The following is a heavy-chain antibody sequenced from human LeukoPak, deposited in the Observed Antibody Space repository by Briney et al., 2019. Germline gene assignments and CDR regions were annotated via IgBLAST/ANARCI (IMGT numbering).Heavy chain of an antibody. CDR2: IDPSDSYT. CDR3: ARIPKSNYDSSGYSDY. J-gene: IGHJ4*02. CDR1: GYSFTSYW. Sequence: GESLQISCKGSGYSFTSYWISWVRQMPGKGLEWMGRIDPSDSYTNYSPSFQGHVTISADKSISTAYLQWSSLKASDTAMYYCARIPKSNYDSSGYSDYWGQGTLVTVSS. D-gene: IGHD3-22*01. V-gene: IGHV5-10-1*01.